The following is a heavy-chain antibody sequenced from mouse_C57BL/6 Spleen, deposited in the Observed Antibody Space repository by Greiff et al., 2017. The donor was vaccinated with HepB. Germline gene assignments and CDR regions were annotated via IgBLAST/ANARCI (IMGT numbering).Heavy chain of an antibody. CDR2: IDPETGGT. CDR1: GYTFTDYE. Sequence: QVQLKQSGAELVRPGASVTLSCKASGYTFTDYEMHWVKQTPVHGLEWIGAIDPETGGTAYNQKFKGKAILTADKSSSTAYMELRSLTSEDSAVYYCTSPLLLRVRFAYWGQGTLVTVSA. CDR3: TSPLLLRVRFAY. D-gene: IGHD1-1*01. J-gene: IGHJ3*01. V-gene: IGHV1-15*01.